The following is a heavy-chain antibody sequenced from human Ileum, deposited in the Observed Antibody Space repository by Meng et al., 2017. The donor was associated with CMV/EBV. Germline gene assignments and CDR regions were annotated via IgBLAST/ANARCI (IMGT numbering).Heavy chain of an antibody. V-gene: IGHV1-18*01. CDR3: VGDIDYIPDY. D-gene: IGHD2-21*01. CDR2: INAHDGST. J-gene: IGHJ4*02. Sequence: ASVKVSCKASGYTFTNYGITWVRQAPGQGLEWVGWINAHDGSTNYAQKFQGRVTVTTDTSTSTAYVELRSLTSDDTAIFYCVGDIDYIPDYWGQGTVVTVSS. CDR1: GYTFTNYG.